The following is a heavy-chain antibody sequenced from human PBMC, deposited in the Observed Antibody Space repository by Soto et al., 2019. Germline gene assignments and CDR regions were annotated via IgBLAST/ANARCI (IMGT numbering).Heavy chain of an antibody. J-gene: IGHJ4*02. CDR2: IYHSGST. CDR1: GGSISSGGYS. CDR3: ARGPPLRR. Sequence: QLQLQESGSGLVKPSQTLSLTCAVSGGSISSGGYSWSWIRQPPGKGLEWIGYIYHSGSTYYNPSLKSRVTISVHRSKNQFALYLASATTTDTAVYYCARGPPLRRWGQGTLVTVSS. V-gene: IGHV4-30-2*01. D-gene: IGHD3-16*01.